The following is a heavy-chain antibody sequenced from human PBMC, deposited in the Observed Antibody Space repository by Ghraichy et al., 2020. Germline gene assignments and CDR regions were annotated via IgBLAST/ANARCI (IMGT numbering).Heavy chain of an antibody. Sequence: GESLNISCAASGFTVSSNYMSWVRQAPGKGLEWVSVIYSGGSTYYADSVKGRFTISRDNSKNTLYLQMNSLRAEDTAVYYCARGGWLLAFDYWGQGTLVTVSS. J-gene: IGHJ4*02. CDR1: GFTVSSNY. V-gene: IGHV3-53*01. CDR2: IYSGGST. D-gene: IGHD2-21*02. CDR3: ARGGWLLAFDY.